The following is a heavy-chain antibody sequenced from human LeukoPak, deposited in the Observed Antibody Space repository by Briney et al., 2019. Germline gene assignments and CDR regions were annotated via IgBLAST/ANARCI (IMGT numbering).Heavy chain of an antibody. CDR3: ARHSTFPLRWYPGHFDY. J-gene: IGHJ4*02. Sequence: PSETLSLTCTVSGGSITSRTYYWAWIRQPPGKGLEWIGSIYYSGSTYYNPSLKSRVTISVDTSKNQFSLKLSSVTAADTAVYYCARHSTFPLRWYPGHFDYWGQGTLVTVSS. V-gene: IGHV4-39*01. D-gene: IGHD4-23*01. CDR1: GGSITSRTYY. CDR2: IYYSGST.